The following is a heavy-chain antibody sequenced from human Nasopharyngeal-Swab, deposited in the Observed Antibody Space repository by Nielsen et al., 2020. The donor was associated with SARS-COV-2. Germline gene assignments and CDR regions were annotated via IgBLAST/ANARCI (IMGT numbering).Heavy chain of an antibody. CDR1: GFTFNNNA. Sequence: GESLKISCLASGFTFNNNAMTWVRQAPGKGLEWVSTVSGSGKITYYANSVKGRFTISRDNSKNTLYLQMNSLRAEDTAVYYCARDRWAGYTDYWGQGTLVTVSS. J-gene: IGHJ4*02. CDR3: ARDRWAGYTDY. D-gene: IGHD6-13*01. CDR2: VSGSGKIT. V-gene: IGHV3-23*01.